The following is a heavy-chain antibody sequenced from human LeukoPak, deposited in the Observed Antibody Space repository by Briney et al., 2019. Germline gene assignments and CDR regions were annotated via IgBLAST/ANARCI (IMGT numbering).Heavy chain of an antibody. CDR3: ATAPCEYIWGTYRTNWFDP. V-gene: IGHV4-30-4*01. Sequence: SETLSLTCTVSGGAISSGHYYWSWIRQPPGKGLEWIGYSYYSGNTYYNPSLKSRVTISMDTSKNQFSLKLNSMTAADTAVYYCATAPCEYIWGTYRTNWFDPWGQGTLVTVSS. D-gene: IGHD3-16*02. CDR2: SYYSGNT. J-gene: IGHJ5*02. CDR1: GGAISSGHYY.